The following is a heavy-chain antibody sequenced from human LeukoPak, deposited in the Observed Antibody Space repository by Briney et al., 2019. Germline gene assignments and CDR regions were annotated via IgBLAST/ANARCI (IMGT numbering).Heavy chain of an antibody. CDR2: INTNTGNP. CDR1: GYTFTSYA. CDR3: ARDRGTSWSIVGAEYYFDY. Sequence: GASVKVSCKASGYTFTSYAMNWVRQAPGQGLEWMGWINTNTGNPTYAQGFTGRFVFSLDTSVSTAYLQISSLKAEDTAVYYCARDRGTSWSIVGAEYYFDYWGQGTLVTVSS. J-gene: IGHJ4*02. V-gene: IGHV7-4-1*02. D-gene: IGHD1-26*01.